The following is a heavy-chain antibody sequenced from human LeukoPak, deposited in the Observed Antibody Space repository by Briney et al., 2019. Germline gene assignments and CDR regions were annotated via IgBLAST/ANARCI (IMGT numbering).Heavy chain of an antibody. CDR1: GGSFSGYY. CDR2: IYYSGST. D-gene: IGHD6-19*01. J-gene: IGHJ4*02. CDR3: ARQGPVAGHFDY. Sequence: PAETLSLTCAVYGGSFSGYYWSWLRQPPGKGLEWIGYIYYSGSTNYNPSLKSRVTISVDTSKNQFSLKLSSVTAADTAVYYCARQGPVAGHFDYWGQGTLVTVSS. V-gene: IGHV4-59*08.